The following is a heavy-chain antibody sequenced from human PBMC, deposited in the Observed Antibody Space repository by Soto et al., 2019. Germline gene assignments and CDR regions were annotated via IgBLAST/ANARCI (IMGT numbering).Heavy chain of an antibody. D-gene: IGHD4-17*01. CDR3: ARHPTVTEYYFDC. V-gene: IGHV4-59*08. CDR2: IYYSGST. J-gene: IGHJ4*02. Sequence: PSETLSLTCTVSGGSISSYYWSWIRQPPGKGLEWIGYIYYSGSTNYNPSLKSRVTISVDTSKNQFSLKLSSVTAADTAVCYCARHPTVTEYYFDCWGQGTLVTVSS. CDR1: GGSISSYY.